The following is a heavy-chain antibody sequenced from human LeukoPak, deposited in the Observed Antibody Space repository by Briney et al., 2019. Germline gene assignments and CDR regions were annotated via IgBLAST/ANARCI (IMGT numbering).Heavy chain of an antibody. CDR1: GGSISSHY. CDR3: ARDTRDYGDYVFDY. D-gene: IGHD4-17*01. J-gene: IGHJ4*02. CDR2: IYYSGST. V-gene: IGHV4-59*11. Sequence: SETLSLTCTVSGGSISSHYWSWIRQPPGKGLEWIGYIYYSGSTNYNPSLKSRVTMSVDTSKNQFSLKLSSVTAADTAVYYCARDTRDYGDYVFDYWGQGTLVTVSS.